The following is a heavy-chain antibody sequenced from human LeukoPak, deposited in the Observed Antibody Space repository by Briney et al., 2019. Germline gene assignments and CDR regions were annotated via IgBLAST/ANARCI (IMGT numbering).Heavy chain of an antibody. Sequence: SETLSLTCAVYGGSFSGYYWSCIRQPPGKGLEWIGEINHSGSTNYNPSLTSRVTISVDTSKNQFSLKLSSVTAAVTAVYYCARELDYYGSGSYFYWGQGTLVTVSS. J-gene: IGHJ4*02. D-gene: IGHD3-10*01. CDR3: ARELDYYGSGSYFY. V-gene: IGHV4-34*01. CDR1: GGSFSGYY. CDR2: INHSGST.